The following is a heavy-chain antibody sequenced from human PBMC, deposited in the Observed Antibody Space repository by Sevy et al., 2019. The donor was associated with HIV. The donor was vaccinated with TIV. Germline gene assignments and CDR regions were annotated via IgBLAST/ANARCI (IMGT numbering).Heavy chain of an antibody. J-gene: IGHJ4*02. V-gene: IGHV4-4*02. CDR2: SYHDGRT. Sequence: SETLSLTCAVSGDSISSDSWWTWVRQSPEKGLEWIGESYHDGRTNYNPSLWGRATISVDMSKNQFSLDLTSMTAADTAVYYCVREVGHLMRIDYWGQGTLVTVSS. CDR1: GDSISSDSW. CDR3: VREVGHLMRIDY.